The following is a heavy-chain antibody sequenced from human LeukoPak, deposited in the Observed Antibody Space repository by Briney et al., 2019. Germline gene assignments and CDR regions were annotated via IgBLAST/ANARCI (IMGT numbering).Heavy chain of an antibody. Sequence: GGSLRLSCAASGFTFSSFGMHWVRQAPGKGLEWVAVIVNDGSKSTYADSVKGRLTISRDNSNNTLYLQMNSLTTEDTAVYYCAKDGYTLVLHADYWGERTLVTVSS. CDR2: IVNDGSKS. J-gene: IGHJ4*02. CDR1: GFTFSSFG. V-gene: IGHV3-30*02. D-gene: IGHD5-12*01. CDR3: AKDGYTLVLHADY.